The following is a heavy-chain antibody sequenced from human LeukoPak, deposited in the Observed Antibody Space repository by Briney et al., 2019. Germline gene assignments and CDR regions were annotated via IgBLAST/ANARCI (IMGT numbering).Heavy chain of an antibody. D-gene: IGHD5-18*01. Sequence: ASVKVSCKASGYTFTGYYMHWVRQAPGQGLEWMGWINPNSGGTNYAQKFQGRVTMTRDTSISTAYMELSRLRSDDTAVYYCARAKGYSRDYYYYMDVWGKGTTVTVSS. V-gene: IGHV1-2*02. CDR3: ARAKGYSRDYYYYMDV. CDR1: GYTFTGYY. CDR2: INPNSGGT. J-gene: IGHJ6*03.